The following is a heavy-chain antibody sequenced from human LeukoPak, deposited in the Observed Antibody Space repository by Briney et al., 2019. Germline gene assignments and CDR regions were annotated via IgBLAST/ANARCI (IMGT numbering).Heavy chain of an antibody. CDR3: ARAPSRDGHDNYFDS. CDR1: GGTLNNFA. J-gene: IGHJ4*02. D-gene: IGHD5-12*01. V-gene: IGHV1-69*05. Sequence: GASVKVSCKASGGTLNNFAIYWVRQAPGQGLEWMGGNIPMFGLPNYSEKFQGRVSVTTDESANTAYMELTSLRFEDTAVYFCARAPSRDGHDNYFDSWGQGTLVTVSS. CDR2: NIPMFGLP.